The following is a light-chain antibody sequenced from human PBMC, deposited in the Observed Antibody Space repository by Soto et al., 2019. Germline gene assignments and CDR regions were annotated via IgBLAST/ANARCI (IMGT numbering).Light chain of an antibody. CDR3: CSYAGSYTWV. J-gene: IGLJ3*02. CDR2: SND. Sequence: QSVVTQPPSVSGTPGQRVTIFCSGRRSNIGSNLVYWYQQLPGTAPKLLIFSNDQRPSGVPDRFSGSRSGTSASLAISGLRSEDEGDYYCCSYAGSYTWVFGGGTKLTVL. V-gene: IGLV1-47*02. CDR1: RSNIGSNL.